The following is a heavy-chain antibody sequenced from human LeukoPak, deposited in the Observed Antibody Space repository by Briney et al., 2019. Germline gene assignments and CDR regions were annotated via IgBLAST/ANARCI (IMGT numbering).Heavy chain of an antibody. J-gene: IGHJ4*02. V-gene: IGHV1-69*04. CDR1: GGTFSSYA. CDR3: ARVGYSNSYDY. Sequence: SVKVSCKASGGTFSSYAISWVRQAPGQGLEWMGRIIPILGIANYAQKFQGRVTITADKSTSTAYMELSSLRSEDTAVYYCARVGYSNSYDYWGQGTQVTVSS. CDR2: IIPILGIA. D-gene: IGHD1-26*01.